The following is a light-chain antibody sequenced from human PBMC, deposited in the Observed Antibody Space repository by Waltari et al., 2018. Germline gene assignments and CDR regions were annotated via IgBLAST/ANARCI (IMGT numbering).Light chain of an antibody. CDR2: DAS. Sequence: EIVLKHSPAILSLSHGERATLSCRASQSVSSYLAWYQHKPSQSPRLLIYDASNRATGIPARFRGSGSGKDFTLTIRSLEPEDFAVYYCQQRSNWAPTFGQGTRLEIK. CDR3: QQRSNWAPT. J-gene: IGKJ5*01. CDR1: QSVSSY. V-gene: IGKV3-11*01.